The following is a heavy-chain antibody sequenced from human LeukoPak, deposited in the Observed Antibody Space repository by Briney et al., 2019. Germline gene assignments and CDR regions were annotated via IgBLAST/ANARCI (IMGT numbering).Heavy chain of an antibody. D-gene: IGHD1-14*01. CDR3: ARVTSRLGWFDP. CDR1: GYSISSGYY. CDR2: ISHSGST. J-gene: IGHJ5*02. V-gene: IGHV4-38-2*02. Sequence: PSETLSLTCTVSGYSISSGYYWGWIRQPPGKGLEWIGSISHSGSTYYNPSLKSRVTISVDTSKNQFSLKLRSVTAADTAVYYCARVTSRLGWFDPWGQGTLVTVSS.